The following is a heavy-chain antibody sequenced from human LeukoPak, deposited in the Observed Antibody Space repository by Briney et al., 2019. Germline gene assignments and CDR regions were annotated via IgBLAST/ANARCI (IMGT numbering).Heavy chain of an antibody. CDR1: GGSISSGSYY. V-gene: IGHV4-61*02. Sequence: SQTLSLTCTVSGGSISSGSYYWSWIRQPAGKGLEWIGRIYTSGSTNYNPSLKRRVTISVDTSKNQCSLKLSSVTAADTAVYYCARETEHYYYYMDVWGKGTTVTLSS. D-gene: IGHD1-1*01. CDR2: IYTSGST. J-gene: IGHJ6*03. CDR3: ARETEHYYYYMDV.